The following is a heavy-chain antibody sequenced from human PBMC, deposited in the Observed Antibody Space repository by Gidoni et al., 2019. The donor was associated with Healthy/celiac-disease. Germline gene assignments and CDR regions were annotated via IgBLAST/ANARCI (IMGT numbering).Heavy chain of an antibody. J-gene: IGHJ2*01. CDR3: ARDSPRGAVAGEGYFDL. CDR1: GGSISSYY. CDR2: IYYSGST. Sequence: QVQLQESGPGLVKPSETLSLTCTVSGGSISSYYWSWIRQPPGKGLEWIGYIYYSGSTNYNPSLKSRVTISVDTSKNQFSLKLSSVTAADTAVYYCARDSPRGAVAGEGYFDLWGRGTLVTVSS. V-gene: IGHV4-59*01. D-gene: IGHD6-19*01.